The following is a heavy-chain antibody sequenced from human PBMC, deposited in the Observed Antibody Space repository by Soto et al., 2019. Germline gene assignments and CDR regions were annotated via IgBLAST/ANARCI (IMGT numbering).Heavy chain of an antibody. D-gene: IGHD2-2*01. CDR3: ANPGYCSSTSCSSI. V-gene: IGHV3-74*01. CDR1: GFTFSSYW. CDR2: INSDGSST. J-gene: IGHJ3*02. Sequence: PGGSLRLSCAASGFTFSSYWMHWVRQAPGKGLVWVSRINSDGSSTSYADSVKGRFTISRDNAKNTLYLQMNSLRAEDTAVYYCANPGYCSSTSCSSIWGQGTMVTVSS.